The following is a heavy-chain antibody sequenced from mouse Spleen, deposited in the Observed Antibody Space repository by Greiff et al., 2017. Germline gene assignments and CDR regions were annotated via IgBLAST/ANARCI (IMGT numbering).Heavy chain of an antibody. V-gene: IGHV14-4*01. CDR1: GFNIKDDY. CDR2: IDPENGDT. CDR3: TTSWSY. J-gene: IGHJ2*01. Sequence: VHVKQSGAELVRPGASVKLSCTASGFNIKDDYMHWVKQRPEQGLEWIGWIDPENGDTEYASKFQGKATITADTSSNTAYLQLSSLTSEDTAVYYCTTSWSYWGQGTTLTVSS.